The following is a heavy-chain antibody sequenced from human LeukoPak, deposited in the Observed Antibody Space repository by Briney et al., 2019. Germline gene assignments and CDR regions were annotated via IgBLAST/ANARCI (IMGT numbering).Heavy chain of an antibody. CDR3: ARARDGYNSGAFDI. J-gene: IGHJ3*02. V-gene: IGHV3-11*04. CDR1: GFTFSDYY. CDR2: ISSSGSTI. Sequence: PGGSLRLSCAASGFTFSDYYMSWIRQAPGKGQEWVSYISSSGSTIYYADSVKGRFTISRDNAKNSLYLQMNSLRAEDTAVYYCARARDGYNSGAFDIWGQGTMVTVSS. D-gene: IGHD5-24*01.